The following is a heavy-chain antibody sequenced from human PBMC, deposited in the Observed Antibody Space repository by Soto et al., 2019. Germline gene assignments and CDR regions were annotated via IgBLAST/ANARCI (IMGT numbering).Heavy chain of an antibody. V-gene: IGHV1-69*13. CDR3: ATGVIWIGYFTVDS. J-gene: IGHJ4*02. D-gene: IGHD3-3*01. CDR1: GGSFGNSA. CDR2: FIPVYRTL. Sequence: SVKVSCKASGGSFGNSAINWVRQAPGQGLEWLGGFIPVYRTLNYAQKFQGRVTITADESTGTAYMTLSSLASDDTAVYYCATGVIWIGYFTVDSWGQGTRVTVSS.